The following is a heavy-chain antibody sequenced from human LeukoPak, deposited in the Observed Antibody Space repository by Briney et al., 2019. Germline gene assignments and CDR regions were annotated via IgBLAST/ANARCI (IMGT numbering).Heavy chain of an antibody. D-gene: IGHD6-13*01. CDR3: ARRVHSSSWSSYFDY. J-gene: IGHJ4*02. V-gene: IGHV4-59*01. Sequence: SETLSLTCTVSGGSINSYYWSWIRQPPGRGLEWIGSIHYSGSTSSNPSLRSRVTISVDKSKNQSSLKLSSVTAADTAVYYCARRVHSSSWSSYFDYWGQETLVTVSS. CDR1: GGSINSYY. CDR2: IHYSGST.